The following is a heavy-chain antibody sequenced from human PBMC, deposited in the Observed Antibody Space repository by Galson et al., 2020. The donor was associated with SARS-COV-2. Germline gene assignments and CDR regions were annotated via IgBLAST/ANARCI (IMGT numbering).Heavy chain of an antibody. CDR3: ARAPNYHDRSGYYPL. D-gene: IGHD3-22*01. Sequence: SVKVSCKASGGTFSSYAIAWVRQAPGQGLEWMGRIIGMFGTTTYAQKFQGRVTITADELTSSAYMELRSLRSEDTAVYYCARAPNYHDRSGYYPLWGQGTLVSVSS. V-gene: IGHV1-69*13. J-gene: IGHJ1*01. CDR2: IIGMFGTT. CDR1: GGTFSSYA.